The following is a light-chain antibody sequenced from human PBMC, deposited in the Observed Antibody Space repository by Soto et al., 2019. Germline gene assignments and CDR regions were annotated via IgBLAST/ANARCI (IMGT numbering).Light chain of an antibody. CDR3: QQYANLPLT. CDR2: DAS. Sequence: DIQMTQSPSSLSASVGDRVTISCQASQDISNYLNLYQQKPGKAPKLLIYDASNLETGVPSRFSGSGSGTDFTFTINSLQPEDIATYYCQQYANLPLTFGGGTKVEIK. J-gene: IGKJ4*01. CDR1: QDISNY. V-gene: IGKV1-33*01.